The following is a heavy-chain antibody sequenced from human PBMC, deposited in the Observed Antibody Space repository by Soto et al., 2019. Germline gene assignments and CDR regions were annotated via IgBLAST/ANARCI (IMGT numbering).Heavy chain of an antibody. CDR1: GYTFTSYD. CDR2: MNPNSGNT. V-gene: IGHV1-8*01. D-gene: IGHD3-3*01. Sequence: ASVKVSCKASGYTFTSYDINWVRQATGQGLEWMGWMNPNSGNTGYAQKFQGRVTMTRNTSISTAYMELSSLRSEDTAAYYCAREPYYDFWSGYPRGMDVWGQGTTVTVSS. J-gene: IGHJ6*02. CDR3: AREPYYDFWSGYPRGMDV.